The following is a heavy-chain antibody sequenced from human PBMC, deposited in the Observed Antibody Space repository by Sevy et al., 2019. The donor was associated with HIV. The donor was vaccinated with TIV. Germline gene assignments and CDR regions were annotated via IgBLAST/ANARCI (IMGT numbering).Heavy chain of an antibody. V-gene: IGHV3-48*03. D-gene: IGHD6-13*01. Sequence: GGSLRLSCAASGFTFSSYEMNWVRQAPGKGLEWGSYISSSGSTTYYADSVKGRFTISRDNAKNSLYLQMNSLRAEDTAVYYCARTVATYSSSWGVFDYWGQGTLVTVSS. CDR3: ARTVATYSSSWGVFDY. CDR2: ISSSGSTT. J-gene: IGHJ4*02. CDR1: GFTFSSYE.